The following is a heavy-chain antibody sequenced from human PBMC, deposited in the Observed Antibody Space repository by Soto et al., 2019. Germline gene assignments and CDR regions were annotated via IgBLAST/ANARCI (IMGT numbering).Heavy chain of an antibody. J-gene: IGHJ4*02. CDR1: GGTFSSYA. CDR3: ASREGYSGYDPYYFDY. D-gene: IGHD5-12*01. CDR2: IIPIFGTA. Sequence: QVQLLQSGAEVKKPGSSVKVSCKASGGTFSSYAISWVRQAPGQGLEWIGGIIPIFGTANYAQKFQGRVTITADESTSTAYMELSSLRSEDTAVYYCASREGYSGYDPYYFDYWGQGTLVTVSS. V-gene: IGHV1-69*12.